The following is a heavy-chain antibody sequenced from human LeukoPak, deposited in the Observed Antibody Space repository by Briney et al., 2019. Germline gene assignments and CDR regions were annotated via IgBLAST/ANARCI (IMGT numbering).Heavy chain of an antibody. CDR2: IYSNDDK. Sequence: SGPTLVHPTPALTHTLTLSGLSIRTGAVAVGWIRQPPGKALESLAVIYSNDDKRYSSSLKTRLTITKDTSKTQVVLTVTTLQMNNLSTDDRTLSTGTSSVITFDYWGQGTLVTVSS. CDR1: GLSIRTGAVA. CDR3: TLSTGTSSVITFDY. D-gene: IGHD6-6*01. V-gene: IGHV2-5*01. J-gene: IGHJ4*02.